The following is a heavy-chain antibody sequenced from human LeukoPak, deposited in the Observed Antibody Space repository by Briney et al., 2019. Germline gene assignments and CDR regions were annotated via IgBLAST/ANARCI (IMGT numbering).Heavy chain of an antibody. CDR3: ARGILRDYYDSSGFYHRGGVGY. CDR2: ISYSGST. J-gene: IGHJ4*02. CDR1: GGSISSYY. V-gene: IGHV4-59*08. Sequence: SETLSLTCTVSGGSISSYYWNWIRQPPGKGLEWIGHISYSGSTNYNPSLKSRVTVSIDTSKNQFSLRLSSVTAADTAVYFCARGILRDYYDSSGFYHRGGVGYWGQGTLVTVSS. D-gene: IGHD3-22*01.